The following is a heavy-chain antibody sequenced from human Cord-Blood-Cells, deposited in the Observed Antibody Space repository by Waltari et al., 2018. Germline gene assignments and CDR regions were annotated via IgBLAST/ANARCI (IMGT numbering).Heavy chain of an antibody. CDR2: IYYSGRT. V-gene: IGHV4-59*01. Sequence: QVQLQESGPGLVKPSETLSLTCTVSGGSISSYYWSWSRQPPGKGLEWIGYIYYSGRTNYNPSLKSRVTISVDTSKNQFSLKLSSVTAADTAVYYCARAWGRNYFDYWGQGTLVTVSS. J-gene: IGHJ4*02. CDR1: GGSISSYY. CDR3: ARAWGRNYFDY. D-gene: IGHD7-27*01.